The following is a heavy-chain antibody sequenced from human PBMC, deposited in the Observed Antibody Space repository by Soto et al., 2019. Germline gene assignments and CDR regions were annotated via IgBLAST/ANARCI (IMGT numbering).Heavy chain of an antibody. CDR3: AKRHYYDSSGYWPRAFDI. V-gene: IGHV3-7*03. CDR2: IKQDGSEK. J-gene: IGHJ3*02. CDR1: GFTFSSYW. Sequence: GGSLRLSCAASGFTFSSYWMSWVRQAPGKGLEWVANIKQDGSEKYYVESVKGRFTISRDNAKNSLYLQMNSLRAEDTAVYYCAKRHYYDSSGYWPRAFDIWGQGTMVTV. D-gene: IGHD3-22*01.